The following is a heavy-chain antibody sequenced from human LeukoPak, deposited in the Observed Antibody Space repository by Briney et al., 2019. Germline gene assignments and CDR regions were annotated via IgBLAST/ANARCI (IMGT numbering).Heavy chain of an antibody. Sequence: GGSLRLSCVASGFTFSNYAMTWVRQAPGKGLEWVSTISGSGGATNYADSVKGRFTISRDSSKSTLYLQMNSLRAEDTAVYFCAKGGPQFFDYWGQGSLVTVSS. CDR2: ISGSGGAT. D-gene: IGHD5-24*01. CDR3: AKGGPQFFDY. J-gene: IGHJ4*02. V-gene: IGHV3-23*01. CDR1: GFTFSNYA.